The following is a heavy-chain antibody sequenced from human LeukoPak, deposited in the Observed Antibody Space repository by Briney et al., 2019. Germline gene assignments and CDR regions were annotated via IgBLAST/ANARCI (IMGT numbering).Heavy chain of an antibody. CDR1: AFTFRRYA. V-gene: IGHV3-23*01. CDR2: ISGSGGST. CDR3: AKPKDNSLYCFDY. Sequence: GGSLRLSCAASAFTFRRYAMSWVRQAGGKGLEWVSAISGSGGSTYYADSVKGRFTISRDNSKNTLYLQMSSLRAEDTAVYYCAKPKDNSLYCFDYWGQGTLVTVSS. J-gene: IGHJ4*02. D-gene: IGHD1-20*01.